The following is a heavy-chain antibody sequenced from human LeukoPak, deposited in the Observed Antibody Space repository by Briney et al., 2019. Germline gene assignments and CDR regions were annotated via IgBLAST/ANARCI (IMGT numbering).Heavy chain of an antibody. D-gene: IGHD6-13*01. CDR1: GGSISSGDYY. CDR3: ARKVEDGSSWYIDY. V-gene: IGHV4-30-4*01. Sequence: SETLSLTCTVSGGSISSGDYYWSWIRQPPGKGLEWIGYIYYSGSNYYNPSLKSRVTISVDTSKNQFSLKLSSVTAVDTAVYYCARKVEDGSSWYIDYWGQGTLVTVSS. CDR2: IYYSGSN. J-gene: IGHJ4*02.